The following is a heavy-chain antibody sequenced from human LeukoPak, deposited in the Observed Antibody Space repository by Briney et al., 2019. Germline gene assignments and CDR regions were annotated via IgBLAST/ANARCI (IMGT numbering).Heavy chain of an antibody. CDR2: IYYSGST. J-gene: IGHJ3*02. V-gene: IGHV4-59*08. CDR1: GGSISSYY. Sequence: SETLSLTCTVSGGSISSYYWSWIRQPPGKGLEWIGYIYYSGSTNYNPSLKSRVTISVDTSKNQFSLKLSSVTAADTAVYYCASGRPLQDAFDIWGQGTMVTVSS. D-gene: IGHD1-26*01. CDR3: ASGRPLQDAFDI.